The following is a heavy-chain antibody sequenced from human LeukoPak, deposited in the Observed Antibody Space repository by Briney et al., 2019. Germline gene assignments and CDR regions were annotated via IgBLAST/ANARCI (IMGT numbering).Heavy chain of an antibody. V-gene: IGHV1-24*01. CDR3: ATGVAVAGPADY. D-gene: IGHD6-19*01. CDR2: LDPEDGET. J-gene: IGHJ4*02. CDR1: GYTLTELS. Sequence: ASVKVSCKVSGYTLTELSMHWVRQAPGKGLEWMGGLDPEDGETIYAQKFQGRVTMTEDTSTDTAYMELSSLRSEDTAVYYCATGVAVAGPADYWGQGTLVTVSS.